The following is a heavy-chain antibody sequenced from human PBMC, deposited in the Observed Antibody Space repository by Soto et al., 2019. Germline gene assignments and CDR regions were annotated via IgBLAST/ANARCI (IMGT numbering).Heavy chain of an antibody. CDR3: AKDRALWVTKGFDS. V-gene: IGHV3-53*02. CDR2: IYSGDTT. CDR1: GFTVSSNY. D-gene: IGHD4-17*01. Sequence: EVQLVETGGGLIQPGGSLRLSCAASGFTVSSNYMSWVRQAPGKGLEWLSVIYSGDTTYYADSVKGRFTISRDNSKNTLYLQMNSLRGEDTAVYYCAKDRALWVTKGFDSWGQGTLVTVSS. J-gene: IGHJ4*02.